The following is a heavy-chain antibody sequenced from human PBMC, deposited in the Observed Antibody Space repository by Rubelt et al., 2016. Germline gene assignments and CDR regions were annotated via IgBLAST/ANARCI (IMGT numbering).Heavy chain of an antibody. CDR2: ISWNSGSM. Sequence: QLVESGGGLVQTGRSLRLYCTASGFAFNDYAMHWVRQAPGKGLEWVSGISWNSGSMAYADSVKGRFTISRANARRSLNLQMNRLRAEDTALYYCARERDYGDAHDAFDIWGLGTTVTVSS. V-gene: IGHV3-9*01. J-gene: IGHJ3*02. D-gene: IGHD4-17*01. CDR1: GFAFNDYA. CDR3: ARERDYGDAHDAFDI.